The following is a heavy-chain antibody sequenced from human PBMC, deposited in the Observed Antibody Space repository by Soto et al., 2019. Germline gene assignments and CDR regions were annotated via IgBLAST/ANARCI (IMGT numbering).Heavy chain of an antibody. D-gene: IGHD2-8*01. CDR2: IYYSGST. CDR3: ERWTKGASYYYYYMDV. Sequence: QVQLQESGPGLVKPSETLSLTCTVSGGSISSYYWSWIRQPPGKGLEWIGYIYYSGSTNYNPSLKSRVTISVDTSKNQFSLKLSSVTAADTAVYYCERWTKGASYYYYYMDVWGKGTTVTVSS. V-gene: IGHV4-59*08. J-gene: IGHJ6*03. CDR1: GGSISSYY.